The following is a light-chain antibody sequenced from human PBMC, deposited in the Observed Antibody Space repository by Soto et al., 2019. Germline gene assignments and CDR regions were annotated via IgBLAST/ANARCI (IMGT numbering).Light chain of an antibody. Sequence: SPGTLSLSPGEGATVSCRASQSVRSRFLAWYQQKPGQAPRLLIYDASRRAPGIPDRFSGSGSGTDFTLTISRLEPEAFAVFDCQQYGSSQITFGQGTRLEIK. CDR1: QSVRSRF. CDR3: QQYGSSQIT. CDR2: DAS. J-gene: IGKJ5*01. V-gene: IGKV3-20*01.